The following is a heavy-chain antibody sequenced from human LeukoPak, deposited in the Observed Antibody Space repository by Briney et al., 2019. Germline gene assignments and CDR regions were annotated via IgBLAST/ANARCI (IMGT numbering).Heavy chain of an antibody. CDR2: IIPILGIA. V-gene: IGHV1-69*04. D-gene: IGHD3-10*01. CDR1: GGTFSSYA. Sequence: SVKVSCTASGGTFSSYAISWVRQAPGQGLEWMGRIIPILGIANYAQKFQGRVTITADKSTSTAYMELSSLRSEDTAVYYCARLGSAPNYYYYGMDVWGQGTTVTVSS. CDR3: ARLGSAPNYYYYGMDV. J-gene: IGHJ6*02.